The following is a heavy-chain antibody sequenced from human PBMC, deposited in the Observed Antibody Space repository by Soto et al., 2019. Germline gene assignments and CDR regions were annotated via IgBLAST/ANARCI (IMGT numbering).Heavy chain of an antibody. CDR3: SRVPDYRNYVYYGLDV. V-gene: IGHV3-49*03. CDR2: IRSKAYGGTT. J-gene: IGHJ6*02. D-gene: IGHD4-4*01. CDR1: GFIFGGYG. Sequence: GGSLRLSCSASGFIFGGYGMSWFRQAPGKGLEWVGFIRSKAYGGTTEYAAAVKGRFTISRDDSKSIAYLQMNSLRTEDTAVYYXSRVPDYRNYVYYGLDVWGQGTTVTVSS.